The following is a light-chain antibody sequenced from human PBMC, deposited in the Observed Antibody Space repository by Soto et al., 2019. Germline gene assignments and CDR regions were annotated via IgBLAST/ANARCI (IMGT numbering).Light chain of an antibody. J-gene: IGKJ1*01. CDR1: QTVFYNSNSKNY. CDR2: WAS. V-gene: IGKV4-1*01. Sequence: DFVMTQSPASLAVSLGERATINCKSSQTVFYNSNSKNYLAWYQHKQGQPPKLLFYWASTRESGVPDRFSGGGSGTDFTLTISSLQAEDVAVYYCQQYYSSPWTFGQGTKVDIK. CDR3: QQYYSSPWT.